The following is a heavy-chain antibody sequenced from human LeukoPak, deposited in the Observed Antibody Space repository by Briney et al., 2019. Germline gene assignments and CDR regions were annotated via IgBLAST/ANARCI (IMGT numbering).Heavy chain of an antibody. D-gene: IGHD3-10*01. Sequence: GGSLRLSCAASGFTFSSYWMSWVRQAPGKGLEWVANIKQDGSEKCYVDSVKGRFTISRDNAKNSLYLQMNSLRAEDTAVYYCARERGLLWFGETHYFDYWGQGTLVTVSS. J-gene: IGHJ4*02. CDR2: IKQDGSEK. CDR1: GFTFSSYW. CDR3: ARERGLLWFGETHYFDY. V-gene: IGHV3-7*01.